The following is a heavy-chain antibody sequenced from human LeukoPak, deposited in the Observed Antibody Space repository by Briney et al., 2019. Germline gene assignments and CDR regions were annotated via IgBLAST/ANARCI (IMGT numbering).Heavy chain of an antibody. Sequence: PGGSLRLSCAVSGFTVSNYWIHWVCQAPGEGLVWVSRLTGDVASTIYADSVKGRFTTSRDDSRNTVYLQMNYLRADDSGIYYCARENWEIWTWGRGTLVTVSS. CDR2: LTGDVAST. V-gene: IGHV3-74*01. CDR1: GFTVSNYW. CDR3: ARENWEIWT. D-gene: IGHD1-26*01. J-gene: IGHJ5*02.